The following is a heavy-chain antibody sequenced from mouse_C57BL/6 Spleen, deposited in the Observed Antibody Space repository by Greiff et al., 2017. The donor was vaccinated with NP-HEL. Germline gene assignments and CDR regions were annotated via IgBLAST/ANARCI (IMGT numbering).Heavy chain of an antibody. CDR2: INYDGSST. V-gene: IGHV5-16*01. J-gene: IGHJ4*01. Sequence: EVKLMESEGGLVQPGSSMKLSCTASGFTFSDYYMAWVRQVPEKGLEWVANINYDGSSTYYLDSLKSRFIISRDNAKNILYLQMSSLKSEDTATYYCARVYYDYGGAMDYWGQGTSVTVSS. CDR1: GFTFSDYY. CDR3: ARVYYDYGGAMDY. D-gene: IGHD2-4*01.